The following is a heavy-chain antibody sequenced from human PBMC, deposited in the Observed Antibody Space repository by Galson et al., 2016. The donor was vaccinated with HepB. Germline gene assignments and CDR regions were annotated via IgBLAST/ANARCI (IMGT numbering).Heavy chain of an antibody. D-gene: IGHD3-9*01. CDR1: GFTFSGYA. CDR2: IYSGGNT. V-gene: IGHV3-53*01. Sequence: SLRLSCAASGFTFSGYAMTWVRQAPGKGLEWVSGIYSGGNTYYADSVKGRFTISRDNSKSTLYLQMNSLRVEDTAMYYCARDSPIWDWGQGTLVTVSS. CDR3: ARDSPIWD. J-gene: IGHJ4*02.